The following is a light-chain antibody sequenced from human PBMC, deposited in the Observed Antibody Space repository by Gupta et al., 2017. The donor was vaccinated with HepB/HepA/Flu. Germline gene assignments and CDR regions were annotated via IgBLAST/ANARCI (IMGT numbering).Light chain of an antibody. Sequence: QLLLTKSPSASASLAASVKLTCTLSSGHNNYAIAWHQQQPEKGPRYLMKLKSDGSHSKGDGIPDRFSGSSSGAERYLTISSLQSEDEADYYCQTWGTEGVFGGGTKLTVL. CDR2: LKSDGSH. V-gene: IGLV4-69*01. J-gene: IGLJ2*01. CDR3: QTWGTEGV. CDR1: SGHNNYA.